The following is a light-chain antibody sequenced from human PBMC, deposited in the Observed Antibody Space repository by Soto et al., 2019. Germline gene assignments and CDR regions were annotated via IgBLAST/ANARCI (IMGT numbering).Light chain of an antibody. CDR1: QSISSY. CDR3: QQSYSTPRIT. J-gene: IGKJ3*01. Sequence: DFQMTQSPSSLSASVGDRVTITCRASQSISSYLNWYQQKPGKAPKILIYAASSLQSGVRSRFSGSGSGTDFTLTISSLQPEDFASYYCQQSYSTPRITFGPGTKVDIK. CDR2: AAS. V-gene: IGKV1-39*01.